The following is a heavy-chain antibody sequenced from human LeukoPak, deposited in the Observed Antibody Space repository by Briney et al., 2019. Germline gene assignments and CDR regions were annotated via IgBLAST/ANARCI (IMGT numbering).Heavy chain of an antibody. V-gene: IGHV1-18*01. D-gene: IGHD6-19*01. CDR1: GYTFTSYG. J-gene: IGHJ6*03. Sequence: ASVKVSCKASGYTFTSYGIGWVRQAPGQGLEWMGWISAYNGNTNYAQKLQGRVTMTTDTSTSTAYMELRSLRSDDTAVYYCARDIIRSSGWYWSYYYYYMDVWGKGTTVTISS. CDR2: ISAYNGNT. CDR3: ARDIIRSSGWYWSYYYYYMDV.